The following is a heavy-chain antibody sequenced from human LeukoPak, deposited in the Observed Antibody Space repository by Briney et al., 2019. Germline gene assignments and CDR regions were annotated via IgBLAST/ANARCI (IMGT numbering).Heavy chain of an antibody. J-gene: IGHJ5*02. D-gene: IGHD6-13*01. CDR2: MNPNSGNT. CDR1: GYTFTSYD. Sequence: ASVKVSCKASGYTFTSYDINWVRQATGQGLEWTGWMNPNSGNTGYAQKFQGRVTMTRDTSTSTVYMELSSLRSEDTAVYYCARVKGSSWYGGFDPWGQGTLVTVSS. CDR3: ARVKGSSWYGGFDP. V-gene: IGHV1-8*01.